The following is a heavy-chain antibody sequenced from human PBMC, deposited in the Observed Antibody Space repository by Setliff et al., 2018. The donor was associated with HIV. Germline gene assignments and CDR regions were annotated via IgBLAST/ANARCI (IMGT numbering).Heavy chain of an antibody. CDR2: ISGYNGNT. CDR1: GYTFTIYS. CDR3: ARGSSSIAAAYPDALDI. D-gene: IGHD6-13*01. V-gene: IGHV1-18*01. Sequence: ASVKVSCKASGYTFTIYSINWVRQAPGQGLEWMGSISGYNGNTNYAQKFQGRVTMTTDTSTSTAYMELRSLRSDDTAVYYCARGSSSIAAAYPDALDIWGQGTMVTASS. J-gene: IGHJ3*02.